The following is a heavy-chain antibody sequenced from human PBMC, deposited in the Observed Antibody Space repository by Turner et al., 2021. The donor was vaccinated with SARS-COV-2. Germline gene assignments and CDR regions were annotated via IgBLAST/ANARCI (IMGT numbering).Heavy chain of an antibody. D-gene: IGHD6-13*01. V-gene: IGHV4-39*01. CDR2: IYYSGCT. CDR1: GGSISSSSYY. Sequence: QLQLQESGPGLVKHSETLSLTCTVSGGSISSSSYYWGWNRQPLGKGREWIGSIYYSGCTYYNPSLMSRVTISVDTSMNQFSLKLTSVTAADTAGYFCARHWEVAAAAYLARFDPWGQGTLVTVSS. CDR3: ARHWEVAAAAYLARFDP. J-gene: IGHJ5*02.